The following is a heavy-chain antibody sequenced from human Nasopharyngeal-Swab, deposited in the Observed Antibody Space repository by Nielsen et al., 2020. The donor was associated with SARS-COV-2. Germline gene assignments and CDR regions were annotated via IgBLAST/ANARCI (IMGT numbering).Heavy chain of an antibody. J-gene: IGHJ6*03. V-gene: IGHV3-30-3*01. CDR2: ISYDGSNK. Sequence: WIRQPPGKGLEWVAVISYDGSNKYYADSVKGRFTISRDNSKNTLYLQMNSLRAEDTAVYYCARVEAGGEWELLPYYYMDVWGKGTTVTVSS. D-gene: IGHD1-26*01. CDR3: ARVEAGGEWELLPYYYMDV.